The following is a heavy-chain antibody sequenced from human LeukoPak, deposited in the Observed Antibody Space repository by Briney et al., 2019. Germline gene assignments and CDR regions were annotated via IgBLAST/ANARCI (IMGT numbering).Heavy chain of an antibody. D-gene: IGHD3-9*01. Sequence: KSSETLSLTCAVYGGSFSGYYWSWIRQPPGKGLEWIGEVNHSGSTNYNPSLKSRATISVDTSKNQFSLKLSSVTAADTAVYYCARKRSYDILTGYYKGSNYFDYWGQGTLVTVSS. V-gene: IGHV4-34*01. CDR1: GGSFSGYY. CDR3: ARKRSYDILTGYYKGSNYFDY. CDR2: VNHSGST. J-gene: IGHJ4*02.